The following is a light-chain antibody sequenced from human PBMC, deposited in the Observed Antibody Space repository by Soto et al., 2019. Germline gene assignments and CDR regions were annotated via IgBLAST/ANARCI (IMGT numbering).Light chain of an antibody. CDR1: QSVSSSY. CDR3: QEYGTSRS. J-gene: IGKJ1*01. Sequence: EIVLTQSPGTLSLSPGERATLSCRASQSVSSSYLAWYQQKPGQAPRLLIYGASNMATDIPDRFSGSGSEIDFTLTISRLEPEDFAVYYCQEYGTSRSFGQGTKVEIK. CDR2: GAS. V-gene: IGKV3-20*01.